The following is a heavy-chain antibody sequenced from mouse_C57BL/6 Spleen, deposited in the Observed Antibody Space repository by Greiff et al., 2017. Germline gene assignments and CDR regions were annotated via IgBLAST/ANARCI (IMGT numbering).Heavy chain of an antibody. CDR2: ISSGGDYI. V-gene: IGHV5-9-1*02. D-gene: IGHD2-2*01. CDR1: GFTFSSYA. J-gene: IGHJ2*01. CDR3: TREVTTPYFDY. Sequence: EVKLVESGEGLVKPGGSLKLSCAASGFTFSSYAMSWVRQTPEKRLEWVAYISSGGDYIYYADTVKGRFTISRDNARNTLYLQMSSLKSEDTAMYYCTREVTTPYFDYWGQGTTLTVSS.